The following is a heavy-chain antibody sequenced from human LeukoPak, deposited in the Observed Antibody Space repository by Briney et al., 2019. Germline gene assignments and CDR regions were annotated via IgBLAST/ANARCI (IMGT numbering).Heavy chain of an antibody. Sequence: ASVKVSCKASGYTFTSYDINWVRQATGQGLEWMGWMNPNSGNTGYAQKFQGRVTITTDESTSTAYMELSSLRSEDTAVYYCAGSTGYDSSGYYRLWGQGTLVTVSS. CDR2: MNPNSGNT. J-gene: IGHJ4*02. CDR1: GYTFTSYD. V-gene: IGHV1-8*01. CDR3: AGSTGYDSSGYYRL. D-gene: IGHD3-22*01.